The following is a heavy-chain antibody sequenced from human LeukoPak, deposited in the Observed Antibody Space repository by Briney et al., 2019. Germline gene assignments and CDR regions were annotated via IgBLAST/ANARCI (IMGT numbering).Heavy chain of an antibody. V-gene: IGHV3-33*01. CDR3: ARDGYYYDSSGYLDY. J-gene: IGHJ4*02. D-gene: IGHD3-22*01. CDR2: IWYDGSNK. Sequence: GGSLRLSCAASGFTFSSYGMHWVRQAPGKGLEWVAVIWYDGSNKYYADSVKGRFTISRDNSKNTLYLQMNSLRAEDTAVYYCARDGYYYDSSGYLDYWGQGTLVTVSS. CDR1: GFTFSSYG.